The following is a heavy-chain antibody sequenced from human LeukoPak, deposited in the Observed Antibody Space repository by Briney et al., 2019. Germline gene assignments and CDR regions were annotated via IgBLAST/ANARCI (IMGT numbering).Heavy chain of an antibody. D-gene: IGHD3-22*01. CDR2: IYYSGST. Sequence: SETLSLTCTVSGGSISSSSYYWGWIRQPPGKGLEWIGSIYYSGSTYYNPSLKSRVTISVDTSKNQFSLKLSSVTAADTAVYYCARGWSIVTYYYDSSGYYYFDYWGQGTLVTVSS. J-gene: IGHJ4*02. CDR3: ARGWSIVTYYYDSSGYYYFDY. V-gene: IGHV4-39*07. CDR1: GGSISSSSYY.